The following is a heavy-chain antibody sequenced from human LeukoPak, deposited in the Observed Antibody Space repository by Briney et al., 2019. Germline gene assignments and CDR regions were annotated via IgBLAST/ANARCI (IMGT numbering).Heavy chain of an antibody. CDR1: GFTFSSYS. J-gene: IGHJ6*02. Sequence: PGGSLGLSCAASGFTFSSYSMNWVRQAAGKGLEWVSSISSSSSYIYYADSVKGRFTISRDNAKNSLYLQMNSPRAEDTAVYYCARYCSGGSCYHRDYYGMDVWGQGTTVTVSS. V-gene: IGHV3-21*01. CDR3: ARYCSGGSCYHRDYYGMDV. CDR2: ISSSSSYI. D-gene: IGHD2-15*01.